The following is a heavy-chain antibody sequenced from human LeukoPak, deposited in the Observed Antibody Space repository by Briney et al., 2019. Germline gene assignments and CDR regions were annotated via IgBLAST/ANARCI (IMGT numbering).Heavy chain of an antibody. V-gene: IGHV3-23*01. D-gene: IGHD2-21*02. J-gene: IGHJ4*02. CDR2: ISGSGGST. Sequence: GGSLRLSCAASGFTFSSYAMSWVRQAPGKGLEWVSAISGSGGSTYYADPVKGRFTISRDNSKNTLYLQMNSLRAEDTAVYYCAKVLGLAYCGGDCYSPFDYWGQGTLVTVSS. CDR3: AKVLGLAYCGGDCYSPFDY. CDR1: GFTFSSYA.